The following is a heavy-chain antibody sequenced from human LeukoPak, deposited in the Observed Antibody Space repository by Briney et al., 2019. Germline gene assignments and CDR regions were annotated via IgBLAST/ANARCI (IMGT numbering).Heavy chain of an antibody. CDR1: GGSIRSSYYY. D-gene: IGHD1-26*01. Sequence: SETLSLTCTVSGGSIRSSYYYWGWIRQPPGKGLEWIGSIYDSGSTYYNPSLKSRVTISVDTSKNQFSLKLSSVTAADTAVYYCARGGGSYPRAFDPWGQGTLVTVSS. CDR3: ARGGGSYPRAFDP. CDR2: IYDSGST. J-gene: IGHJ5*02. V-gene: IGHV4-39*07.